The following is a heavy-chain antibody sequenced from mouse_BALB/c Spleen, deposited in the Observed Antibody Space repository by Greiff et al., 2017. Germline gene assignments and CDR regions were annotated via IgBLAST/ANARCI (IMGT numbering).Heavy chain of an antibody. CDR3: ARDRVYYGNFWFAY. V-gene: IGHV5-6-3*01. Sequence: EVKLMESGGGLVQPGGSLKLSCAASGFTFSSYGMSWVRQTPDKRLELVATINSNGGSTYYPDSVKGRFTISRDNAKNTLYLQMSSLKSEDTAMYYCARDRVYYGNFWFAYWGQGTLVTVSA. CDR1: GFTFSSYG. CDR2: INSNGGST. D-gene: IGHD2-1*01. J-gene: IGHJ3*01.